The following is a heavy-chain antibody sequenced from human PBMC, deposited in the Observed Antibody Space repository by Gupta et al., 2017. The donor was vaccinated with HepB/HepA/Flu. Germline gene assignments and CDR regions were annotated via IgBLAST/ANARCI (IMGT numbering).Heavy chain of an antibody. CDR2: IRGDGGQN. J-gene: IGHJ4*02. Sequence: EVRLLESGGGLEHPGGSLRLSCAASGFTFHYFGMAWVRQAPGRGLEWVSTIRGDGGQNHYANAGNGPFPISKDNSGNTIALQMNSLRVEESAIYYCARDVGASHSGPFVDWGQGMLVTVSS. D-gene: IGHD6-25*01. CDR3: ARDVGASHSGPFVD. V-gene: IGHV3-23*01. CDR1: GFTFHYFG.